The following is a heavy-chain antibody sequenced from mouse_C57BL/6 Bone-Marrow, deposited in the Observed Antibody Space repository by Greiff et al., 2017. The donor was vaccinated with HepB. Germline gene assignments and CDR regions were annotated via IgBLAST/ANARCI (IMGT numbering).Heavy chain of an antibody. V-gene: IGHV10-1*01. CDR1: GFSFNTYA. Sequence: EVQLVESGGGLVQPKGSLKLSCAASGFSFNTYAMNWVRQAPGKGLEWVARIRSKSNNYATYYADSVKDRFTISRDDSESMLYLQMNNLKTEDTAMYYCVRPGYGSSWGDYWGQGTSVTVSS. D-gene: IGHD1-1*01. CDR3: VRPGYGSSWGDY. CDR2: IRSKSNNYAT. J-gene: IGHJ4*01.